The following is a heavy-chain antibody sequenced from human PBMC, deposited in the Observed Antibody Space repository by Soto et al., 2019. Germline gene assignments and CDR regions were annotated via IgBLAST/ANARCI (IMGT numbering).Heavy chain of an antibody. D-gene: IGHD3-22*01. CDR1: GYTFTSYG. CDR2: INRTSGST. J-gene: IGHJ3*02. Sequence: ASAKDSCKASGYTFTSYGITCARPATGKGLEWTGVINRTSGSTGYAQKFQGRVTMTRNTSISTAYMELSSLRSEDTAVYYCARGGITMIVVVTNDAFDIWGQGTMVTVSS. CDR3: ARGGITMIVVVTNDAFDI. V-gene: IGHV1-8*01.